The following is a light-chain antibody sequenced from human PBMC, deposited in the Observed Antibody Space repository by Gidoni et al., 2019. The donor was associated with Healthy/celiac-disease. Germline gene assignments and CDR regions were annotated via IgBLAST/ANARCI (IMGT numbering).Light chain of an antibody. CDR3: QSYDSSLSGHWV. J-gene: IGLJ3*02. CDR2: GNS. V-gene: IGLV1-40*01. CDR1: SSNIGAGYD. Sequence: QSVLTQPPSVSGAPGQRVTISCTGSSSNIGAGYDVHWYQPLPGTAPKLLIYGNSNRPSGVPDRFSGAKSGTSASLASTGLQAEDEADYYCQSYDSSLSGHWVFGGGTKLTVL.